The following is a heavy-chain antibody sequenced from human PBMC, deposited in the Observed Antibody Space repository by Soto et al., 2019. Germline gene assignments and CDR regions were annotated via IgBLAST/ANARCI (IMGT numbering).Heavy chain of an antibody. CDR2: ISGSGGST. J-gene: IGHJ1*01. V-gene: IGHV3-23*01. D-gene: IGHD3-22*01. CDR3: ARDRVESGYPEYFQH. CDR1: GFTFSSYA. Sequence: PGGSLRLSCEASGFTFSSYAMTWVRQAPGKGLEWVSGISGSGGSTYYADSVKGRFTISRDNSKNTLYLQMNSLRAEDTAVYYCARDRVESGYPEYFQHWGQGTLVTVSS.